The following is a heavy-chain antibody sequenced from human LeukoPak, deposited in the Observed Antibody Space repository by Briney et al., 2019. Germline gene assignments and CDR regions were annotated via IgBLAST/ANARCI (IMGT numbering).Heavy chain of an antibody. CDR3: ARLSDYYDSSAKPAYYFDY. V-gene: IGHV4-39*01. J-gene: IGHJ4*02. CDR1: GGSISSSSYY. Sequence: SETLSLTCTASGGSISSSSYYWGWIRQPPGKGLEWIGSIYYSVSTYYNPSLKSRVTISVDPSKNQFSLKLSSVTAADTAVYYCARLSDYYDSSAKPAYYFDYWGQGTLVTVSS. CDR2: IYYSVST. D-gene: IGHD3-22*01.